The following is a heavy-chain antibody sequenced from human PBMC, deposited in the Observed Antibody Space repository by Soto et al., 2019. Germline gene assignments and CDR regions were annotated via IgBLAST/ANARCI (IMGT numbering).Heavy chain of an antibody. V-gene: IGHV3-23*01. CDR3: AKDLSGITMIVVLDY. CDR1: GFTFSSYA. Sequence: GGSLRLSCAASGFTFSSYAMSWVRQAPGKGLEWVSAISGGGGSTYYADSVKGRFTISRDNSKNTLYLQMNSLRAEDTAVYYCAKDLSGITMIVVLDYWGQGTLVTVSS. D-gene: IGHD3-22*01. J-gene: IGHJ4*02. CDR2: ISGGGGST.